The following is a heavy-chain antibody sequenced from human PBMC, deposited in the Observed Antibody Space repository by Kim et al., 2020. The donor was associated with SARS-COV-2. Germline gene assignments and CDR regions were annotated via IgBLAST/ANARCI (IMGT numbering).Heavy chain of an antibody. CDR1: GFTFTNYG. CDR3: ANFWQPDF. Sequence: GGSLRLSCAGSGFTFTNYGMSWVRQTPGKGLEWVSGITGSGGSTYYADSVKGRFTITRDNSKSTLYLQMHSLRAEDTAIYYCANFWQPDFWGQGTLVTVSS. CDR2: ITGSGGST. D-gene: IGHD6-13*01. V-gene: IGHV3-23*01. J-gene: IGHJ4*02.